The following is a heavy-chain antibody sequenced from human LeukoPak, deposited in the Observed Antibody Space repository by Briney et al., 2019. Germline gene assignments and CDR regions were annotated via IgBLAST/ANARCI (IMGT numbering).Heavy chain of an antibody. CDR2: IYHSGST. J-gene: IGHJ6*03. V-gene: IGHV4-30-2*01. Sequence: PSETLSLTCTVSGGSISSGGYYWSWIRQPPGKGLEWIGYIYHSGSTYYNPSLKSRVTISVDRSKNQFSLKLSSVTAADTAVYYCTRDQTLGYSYGRRHYYYMDVWGKGTTVTVSS. CDR1: GGSISSGGYY. CDR3: TRDQTLGYSYGRRHYYYMDV. D-gene: IGHD5-18*01.